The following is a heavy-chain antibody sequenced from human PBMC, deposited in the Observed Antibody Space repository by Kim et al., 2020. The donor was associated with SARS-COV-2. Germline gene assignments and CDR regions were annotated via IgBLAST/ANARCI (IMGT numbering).Heavy chain of an antibody. V-gene: IGHV4-34*01. Sequence: SETLSLTCAVYGGSFSGYYWSWIRQPPGKVLEWIGEINHSGSTNYNPSLKSRVTISVDTSKNQFSLKLSSVTAADTAVYYCARVKWGSSRYYYYYYMDVWGKGTTVTVSS. CDR3: ARVKWGSSRYYYYYYMDV. CDR2: INHSGST. CDR1: GGSFSGYY. D-gene: IGHD6-6*01. J-gene: IGHJ6*03.